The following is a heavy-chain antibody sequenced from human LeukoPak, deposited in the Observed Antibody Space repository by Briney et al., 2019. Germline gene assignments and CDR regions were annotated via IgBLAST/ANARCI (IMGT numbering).Heavy chain of an antibody. CDR1: GFTFSSYA. CDR3: VREVALLWFDP. CDR2: ISYDGSNK. Sequence: PGGSLRLSCAASGFTFSSYAMHWVRQAPGKGLEWVAVISYDGSNKYYADSVKGRFTISRDNSKNTLYLQMNSLRAEDTAVYYCVREVALLWFDPWGQGTLVTVSS. V-gene: IGHV3-30*01. D-gene: IGHD2-15*01. J-gene: IGHJ5*02.